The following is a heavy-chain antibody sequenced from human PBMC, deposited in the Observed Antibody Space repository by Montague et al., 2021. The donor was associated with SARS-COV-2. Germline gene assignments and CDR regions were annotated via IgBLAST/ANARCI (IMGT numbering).Heavy chain of an antibody. D-gene: IGHD2/OR15-2a*01. CDR3: ARDAYYFGRGRENNGAFDP. CDR1: GDSITPYGYTIGGYL. J-gene: IGHJ5*02. Sequence: SETLSLTCSVSGDSITPYGYTIGGYLWSWILQSAGKGLECVGRIYTHCNFNHNPFLNSRVSMSMDPSKQYFSMRLISVTAADTAVYYCARDAYYFGRGRENNGAFDPWGQGILVTVSS. CDR2: IYTHCNF. V-gene: IGHV4-4*07.